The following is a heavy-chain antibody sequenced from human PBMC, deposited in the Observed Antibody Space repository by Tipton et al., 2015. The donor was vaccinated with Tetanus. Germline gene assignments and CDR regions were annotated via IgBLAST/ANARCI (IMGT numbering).Heavy chain of an antibody. V-gene: IGHV1-69*01. CDR3: ASVNRPDRLRWFGGLWVAFAP. D-gene: IGHD3-10*01. CDR1: GGTFSSYA. J-gene: IGHJ5*02. CDR2: IIPIFGTA. Sequence: QLVQSGAEVKKPGSSVRVSCKASGGTFSSYAISWVRQAPGQGLEWMGGIIPIFGTANYAQKFQGRVTITADESTSTAYMELSSLRSENTAVYYCASVNRPDRLRWFGGLWVAFAPWSQGTRVTVSS.